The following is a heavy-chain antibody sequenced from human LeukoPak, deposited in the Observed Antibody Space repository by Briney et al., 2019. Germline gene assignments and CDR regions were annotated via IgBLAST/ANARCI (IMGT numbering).Heavy chain of an antibody. CDR3: ARQNSSWYLDY. CDR2: IYITEST. J-gene: IGHJ4*02. V-gene: IGHV4-4*07. Sequence: SETLSLTCTVSGGSISSYYWTWIRQPAGRGLEWIGRIYITESTNYNPSLKSRVTMSVDTSKNQFSLKLNSVTAADTAVYYCARQNSSWYLDYWGQGTLVTVSS. D-gene: IGHD6-13*01. CDR1: GGSISSYY.